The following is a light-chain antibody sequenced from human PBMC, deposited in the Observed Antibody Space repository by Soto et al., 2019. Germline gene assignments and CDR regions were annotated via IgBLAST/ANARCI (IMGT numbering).Light chain of an antibody. CDR3: QYRNTWPPA. Sequence: EIVLTQSPATLSLSPGERATLSCRASQSVGIYLGWYQQRPGQAPRLLIYDASNRAAGIPGRFSGSGSGTDFTLTINSLEPEDLAVYYCQYRNTWPPAFGQGTRLEIK. J-gene: IGKJ5*01. CDR1: QSVGIY. CDR2: DAS. V-gene: IGKV3-11*01.